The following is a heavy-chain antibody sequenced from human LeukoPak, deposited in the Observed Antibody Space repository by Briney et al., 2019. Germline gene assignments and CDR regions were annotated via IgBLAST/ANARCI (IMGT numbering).Heavy chain of an antibody. CDR2: TYSGETT. V-gene: IGHV4-4*08. Sequence: PSETLSLTCTVSGGSITGYHWRWIRQPPGKGLEWIGYTYSGETTNYKPSVKRRVTISADPSNNQFSLKLTSVAAAVTAMYYCARRNDFDLWGQGTMVTVSS. CDR3: ARRNDFDL. CDR1: GGSITGYH. J-gene: IGHJ3*01.